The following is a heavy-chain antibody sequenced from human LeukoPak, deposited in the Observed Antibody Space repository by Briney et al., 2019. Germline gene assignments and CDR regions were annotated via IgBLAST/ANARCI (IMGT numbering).Heavy chain of an antibody. D-gene: IGHD1-26*01. CDR3: ARVGWMGATRTSYYFDY. CDR2: ISAYNGNT. J-gene: IGHJ4*02. CDR1: GYTFTSYG. V-gene: IGHV1-18*01. Sequence: ASVKVSCKASGYTFTSYGISWVRQAPGQGLEWMGWISAYNGNTNYAQKLQGRVTMTTDTSTSTAYMELRSLRSDDTAVYYCARVGWMGATRTSYYFDYWGQGTLVTVSS.